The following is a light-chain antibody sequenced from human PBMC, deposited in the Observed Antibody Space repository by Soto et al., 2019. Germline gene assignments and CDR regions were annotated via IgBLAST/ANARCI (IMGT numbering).Light chain of an antibody. CDR2: GAS. V-gene: IGKV3-15*01. Sequence: EIVMTQPPATLSVSPGETATLSCRASQSVSSNVAWDQQKPGQAPRLLIYGASTRATGVPGRFSGSGSGTEFTLTISSLQPDDFATYSCQQYNSYSPAWTFGQGTKVDIK. J-gene: IGKJ1*01. CDR1: QSVSSN. CDR3: QQYNSYSPAWT.